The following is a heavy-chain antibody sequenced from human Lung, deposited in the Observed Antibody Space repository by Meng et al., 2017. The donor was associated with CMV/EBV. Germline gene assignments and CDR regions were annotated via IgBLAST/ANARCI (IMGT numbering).Heavy chain of an antibody. V-gene: IGHV4-4*02. CDR1: GDSITNHNW. D-gene: IGHD3-10*01. CDR3: LRRSGGSV. Sequence: VQVRESCPALVTPSETLSLTCAVSGDSITNHNWWAWVRQPPGKGLEWIGEIPHRGSSAYNPSLKSRVSMSIDKSKNQFSLKLTSVTAADTAVYHCLRRSGGSVWGQGTLVTVSS. CDR2: IPHRGSS. J-gene: IGHJ1*01.